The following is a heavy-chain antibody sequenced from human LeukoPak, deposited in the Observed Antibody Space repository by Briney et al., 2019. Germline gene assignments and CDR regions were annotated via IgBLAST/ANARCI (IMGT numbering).Heavy chain of an antibody. CDR1: GYTFDSYG. CDR2: ISAYNGNT. J-gene: IGHJ4*02. D-gene: IGHD6-13*01. CDR3: ARGDSSSWSYYFDY. Sequence: ASVKVSCKASGYTFDSYGISWVRQAPGRGLEWMGWISAYNGNTNYAQKLQGRVTMTTDTSTSTAYMELRSLRSDDTAVYYCARGDSSSWSYYFDYWGQGTLVTVSS. V-gene: IGHV1-18*01.